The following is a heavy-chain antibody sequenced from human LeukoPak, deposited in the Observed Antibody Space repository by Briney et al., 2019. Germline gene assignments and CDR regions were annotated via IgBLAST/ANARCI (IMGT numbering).Heavy chain of an antibody. Sequence: GGSLRLSCAASGFTVSSNYMSWVRQAPGKGLEWVSVIYSGGSTYYADSVKGRFTISRDNSKNTLYLQMNSLRAEDTAVYYCARGRGPMQWLALDYWGQGTLVTVSS. V-gene: IGHV3-66*01. J-gene: IGHJ4*02. D-gene: IGHD6-19*01. CDR2: IYSGGST. CDR3: ARGRGPMQWLALDY. CDR1: GFTVSSNY.